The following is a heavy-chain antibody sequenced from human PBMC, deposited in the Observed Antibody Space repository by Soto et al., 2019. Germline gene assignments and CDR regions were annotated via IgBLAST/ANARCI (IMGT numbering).Heavy chain of an antibody. V-gene: IGHV1-8*01. Sequence: ASVKVSCKASGYTFTSYDINWVRQATGQGLEWMGWMNPNSGNTGYAQKFQGRVTMTRNTSISTAYMELSSLRSEDTAVYYCARVSYDSSGAYWFDPWGQGTLVTVSS. CDR1: GYTFTSYD. D-gene: IGHD3-22*01. CDR2: MNPNSGNT. CDR3: ARVSYDSSGAYWFDP. J-gene: IGHJ5*02.